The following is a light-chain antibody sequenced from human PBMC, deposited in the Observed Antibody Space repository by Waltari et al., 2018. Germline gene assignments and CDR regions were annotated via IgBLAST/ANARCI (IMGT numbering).Light chain of an antibody. CDR3: QQYNSYSLLT. J-gene: IGKJ4*01. CDR2: KAS. V-gene: IGKV1-5*03. CDR1: QSISNW. Sequence: DIQMTQSPSTLSASVGDRFTITCRASQSISNWLAWYQQKPGKAPKLLIYKASTLESEVPSRFSGSGSGTEFTLTISSLQPDDFATYYCQQYNSYSLLTFGGGTKVENK.